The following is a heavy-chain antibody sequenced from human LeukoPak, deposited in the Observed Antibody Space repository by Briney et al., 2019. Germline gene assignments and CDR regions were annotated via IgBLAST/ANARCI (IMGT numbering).Heavy chain of an antibody. Sequence: KPSETLSLTCTVSGYSISSGYYWGWIRQPPGKGLEWIGSIYHSGSTNYNPSLKSRVTISVDTSKNQFSLKLSSVTAADTAVYYCARGRGYLNYFDYWGQGTLVTVSS. J-gene: IGHJ4*02. CDR3: ARGRGYLNYFDY. CDR1: GYSISSGYY. V-gene: IGHV4-38-2*02. D-gene: IGHD1-1*01. CDR2: IYHSGST.